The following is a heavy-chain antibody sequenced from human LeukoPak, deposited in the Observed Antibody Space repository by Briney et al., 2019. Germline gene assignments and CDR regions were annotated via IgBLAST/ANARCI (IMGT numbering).Heavy chain of an antibody. Sequence: PGGSLRLSCAASGFTFSSYSMNWVRQAPGKGLEWVSYISSSSSTIYYADSVKGRFTISRDNAKNSLYLQMNSLRAEDTAVYYCARASYSSGIYYWGQGTLVTVSS. D-gene: IGHD6-25*01. CDR2: ISSSSSTI. J-gene: IGHJ4*02. CDR1: GFTFSSYS. V-gene: IGHV3-48*01. CDR3: ARASYSSGIYY.